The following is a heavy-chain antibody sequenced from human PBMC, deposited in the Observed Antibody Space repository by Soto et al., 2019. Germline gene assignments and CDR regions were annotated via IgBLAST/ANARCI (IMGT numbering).Heavy chain of an antibody. Sequence: SETLSLTCTVSGGSISSYYWSWIRQPPGKGLEWIGYIYYSGSTNYNPSLKSRVTISVDTSKNQFSLKLSSVTAADTAVYYCARGVGYYYDRSTNDAFDIWGQGTMVTVSS. J-gene: IGHJ3*02. D-gene: IGHD3-10*02. V-gene: IGHV4-59*01. CDR1: GGSISSYY. CDR2: IYYSGST. CDR3: ARGVGYYYDRSTNDAFDI.